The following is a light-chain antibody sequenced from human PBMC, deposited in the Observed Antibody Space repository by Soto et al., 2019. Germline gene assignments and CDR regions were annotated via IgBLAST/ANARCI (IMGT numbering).Light chain of an antibody. J-gene: IGKJ4*01. CDR2: GAS. Sequence: EVVLTQSPATLSLSPGERATLSCRASQNVRTFLDWYQQKPGQAPRLLIYGASNRATGIPARFSGSGSGTDFTLTISSLEPEDIGTYYCQQYDNLALTFGGGTKVEI. CDR1: QNVRTF. CDR3: QQYDNLALT. V-gene: IGKV3-11*01.